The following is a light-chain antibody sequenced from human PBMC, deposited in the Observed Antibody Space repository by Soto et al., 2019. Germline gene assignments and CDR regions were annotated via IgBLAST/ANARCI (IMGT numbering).Light chain of an antibody. V-gene: IGKV3-20*01. J-gene: IGKJ2*01. CDR3: QQYYNWPPYT. CDR2: GAS. CDR1: QSVSTRS. Sequence: EIVLTQSPGTLSLSPGERATLSCRASQSVSTRSLAWYQQKPGQAPRLLISGASSRAADIPDRFSGSGSGTDFTLTISSLQSEDFAVYYCQQYYNWPPYTFGQGTKVDIK.